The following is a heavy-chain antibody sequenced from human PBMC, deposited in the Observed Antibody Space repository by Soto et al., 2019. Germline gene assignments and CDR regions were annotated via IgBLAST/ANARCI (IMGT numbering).Heavy chain of an antibody. CDR2: IDPSDSYT. CDR3: ASSYTLNYGMDV. J-gene: IGHJ6*02. Sequence: GESLKISCKGSGYSFTSYWISWVRQMPGKGLEWMGRIDPSDSYTNYSPSFRGHVTISADKSISTAYLQWSSLKASDTAMYYCASSYTLNYGMDVWGQGTTVTVSS. CDR1: GYSFTSYW. D-gene: IGHD3-16*02. V-gene: IGHV5-10-1*01.